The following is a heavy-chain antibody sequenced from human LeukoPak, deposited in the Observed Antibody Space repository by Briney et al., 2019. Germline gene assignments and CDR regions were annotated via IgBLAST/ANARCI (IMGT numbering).Heavy chain of an antibody. J-gene: IGHJ4*02. CDR3: ARRYSYGRNDY. CDR2: MYHSGDT. Sequence: SETLSLTCSVSDYSISSGYYWGWVRQPPGKGLQWLGSMYHSGDTYYNPSLKSRVTTSVDTSKNQFSLKLSSVTAADTAVYYCARRYSYGRNDYWGQGTLVTVSS. V-gene: IGHV4-38-2*02. CDR1: DYSISSGYY. D-gene: IGHD5-18*01.